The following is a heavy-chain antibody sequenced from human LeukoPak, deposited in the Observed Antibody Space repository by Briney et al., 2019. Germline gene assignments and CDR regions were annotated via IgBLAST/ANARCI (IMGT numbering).Heavy chain of an antibody. CDR1: GFTFNNYA. CDR2: ISSSVGST. D-gene: IGHD2-21*02. Sequence: GGSLRLSCSASGFTFNNYAMSWVRQAPRKGLEWVSSISSSVGSTYYADSVKGRFTISRDNAKNSLYLQMNSLRAEDTAVYYCARDRLYYFDYWGQGTLVTVSS. CDR3: ARDRLYYFDY. J-gene: IGHJ4*02. V-gene: IGHV3-23*01.